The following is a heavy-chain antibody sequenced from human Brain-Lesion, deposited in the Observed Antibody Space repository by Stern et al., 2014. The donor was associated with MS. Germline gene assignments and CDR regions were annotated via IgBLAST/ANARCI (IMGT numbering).Heavy chain of an antibody. CDR2: ISYDGSDT. CDR1: GFTFSSYG. V-gene: IGHV3-30*18. D-gene: IGHD3-10*01. Sequence: QVQLVESGGGVVQPGRSLRLTCTVSGFTFSSYGMHWVRQAPGKGLEWGXVISYDGSDTYYAESVKGRFTISRDNSKNTLYLEMRSLRPEDTAVYYCVKRGITEVRGVRLGDYWGPGTLVIVSS. J-gene: IGHJ4*02. CDR3: VKRGITEVRGVRLGDY.